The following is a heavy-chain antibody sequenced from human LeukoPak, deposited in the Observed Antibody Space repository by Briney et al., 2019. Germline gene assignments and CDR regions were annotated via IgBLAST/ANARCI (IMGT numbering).Heavy chain of an antibody. Sequence: ASVKVSCRASGYTFSGHYMHWVRQAPGQGLEWMGWINPNTGGTNYAQKFQGGVTMTRDTSISTVYMELRRLRSDDTAVNYCARDMYDFLSAAYYFDYWGQGTLVTVSS. CDR1: GYTFSGHY. CDR3: ARDMYDFLSAAYYFDY. J-gene: IGHJ4*02. CDR2: INPNTGGT. V-gene: IGHV1-2*02. D-gene: IGHD3-3*01.